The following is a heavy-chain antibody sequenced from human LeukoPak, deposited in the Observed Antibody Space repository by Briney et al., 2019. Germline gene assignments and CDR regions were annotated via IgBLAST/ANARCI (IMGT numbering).Heavy chain of an antibody. J-gene: IGHJ1*01. CDR1: GFTFSSYW. D-gene: IGHD6-13*01. CDR3: ARQLVLQH. CDR2: INQDGSEK. Sequence: PGGSLRLSCVASGFTFSSYWMSWVRQAPGKGLEWVANINQDGSEKYNVDSVKGRFTISRDNAKNSLYPQMNSLRAEDTAVYYCARQLVLQHWGQGTLVTVSS. V-gene: IGHV3-7*01.